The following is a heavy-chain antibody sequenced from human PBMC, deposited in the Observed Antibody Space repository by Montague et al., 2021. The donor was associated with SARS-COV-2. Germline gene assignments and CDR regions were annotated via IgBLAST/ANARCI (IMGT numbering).Heavy chain of an antibody. J-gene: IGHJ6*02. CDR2: LHEKRNT. V-gene: IGHV4-34*01. CDR3: ARGGHQLRFGLDV. D-gene: IGHD3-16*01. Sequence: LHEKRNTIYKPSLKSRVTISEDTSKNQFSLKMTSVTAADTAVYYCARGGHQLRFGLDVWGQGTTVTFSS.